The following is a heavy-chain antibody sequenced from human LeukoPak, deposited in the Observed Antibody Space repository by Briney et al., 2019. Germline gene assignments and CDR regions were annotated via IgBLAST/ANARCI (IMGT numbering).Heavy chain of an antibody. CDR1: GGSFSGYY. Sequence: SETLSLTCAVYGGSFSGYYWSWIRQPPGKGLEWIGEINHSGSTNYNPSLKSRVTISVDTSKNQFSLKLSSVTAADRAVYYCARGAPITIFGVVITHRAYFDYWGQGTLVTVSS. CDR2: INHSGST. V-gene: IGHV4-34*01. D-gene: IGHD3-3*01. CDR3: ARGAPITIFGVVITHRAYFDY. J-gene: IGHJ4*02.